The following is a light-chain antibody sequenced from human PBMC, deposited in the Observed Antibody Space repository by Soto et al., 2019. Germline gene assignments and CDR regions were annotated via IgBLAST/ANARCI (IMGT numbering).Light chain of an antibody. Sequence: QSALTQPASVSGSPGQSITISCTGTSSDVGGYNYVSWYQQHPGKAPKLMIYDVSNRPSGVSNRFSGSKSGNTASLTISGLQAEDEADYYCSSYTSGSTHVFGTGTKLTDL. CDR1: SSDVGGYNY. J-gene: IGLJ1*01. V-gene: IGLV2-14*01. CDR3: SSYTSGSTHV. CDR2: DVS.